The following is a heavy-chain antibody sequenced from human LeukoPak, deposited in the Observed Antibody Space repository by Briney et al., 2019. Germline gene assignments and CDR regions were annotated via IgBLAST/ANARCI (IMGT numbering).Heavy chain of an antibody. CDR1: GGSITSGNYY. CDR2: VSHTGST. D-gene: IGHD1-26*01. CDR3: AKGGVSSYNPFDH. Sequence: SETLSLTCTVSGGSITSGNYYWGWIRQPPGKGLEWIGSVSHTGSTYYNPSLKSRVTISVDTSKNQFSLKLSSVTAADTAVYYCAKGGVSSYNPFDHWGQGILVTVSS. J-gene: IGHJ4*02. V-gene: IGHV4-39*07.